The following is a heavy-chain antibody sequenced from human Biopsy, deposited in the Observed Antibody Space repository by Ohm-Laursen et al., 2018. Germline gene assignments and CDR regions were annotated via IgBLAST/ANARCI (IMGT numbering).Heavy chain of an antibody. Sequence: SLRLSCAASGYSVSSYDMNWVRQAPGKGLEWVSYISDSSSHNYDADSVGGRFTVARDIAKNTLYLQLNSLRVEDTAVYYYARDSSRRAREGGMDVWGQGTTVTVSS. CDR2: ISDSSSHN. D-gene: IGHD6-6*01. CDR3: ARDSSRRAREGGMDV. V-gene: IGHV3-21*01. CDR1: GYSVSSYD. J-gene: IGHJ6*02.